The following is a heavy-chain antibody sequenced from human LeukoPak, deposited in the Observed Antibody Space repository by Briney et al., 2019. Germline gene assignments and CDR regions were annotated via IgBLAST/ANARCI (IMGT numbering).Heavy chain of an antibody. V-gene: IGHV1-2*02. D-gene: IGHD2-21*02. CDR2: IKPNSGVT. Sequence: ASVKVSCKTSGYTFATYFMHWVRQAPGQGLEWMGYIKPNSGVTNYAQKFRGRVTMTWDTSISTAYIELSGLTSDDTAIYYCARPTYCGSNCYFNFDYWGQETLVTVSS. CDR1: GYTFATYF. J-gene: IGHJ4*02. CDR3: ARPTYCGSNCYFNFDY.